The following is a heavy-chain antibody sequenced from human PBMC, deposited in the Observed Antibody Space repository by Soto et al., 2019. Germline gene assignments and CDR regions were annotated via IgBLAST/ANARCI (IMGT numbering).Heavy chain of an antibody. Sequence: ASVKVSCKASGYTFTGYYMHWVRQAPGQGLEWMGWINPNSGGTDYAQKFQGRVTMARDTSTTTASMELSSLTSDDTAVYYCARATWYTSSFFYGMDFWGQGTTVTVSS. V-gene: IGHV1-2*02. CDR1: GYTFTGYY. D-gene: IGHD6-6*01. CDR2: INPNSGGT. J-gene: IGHJ6*02. CDR3: ARATWYTSSFFYGMDF.